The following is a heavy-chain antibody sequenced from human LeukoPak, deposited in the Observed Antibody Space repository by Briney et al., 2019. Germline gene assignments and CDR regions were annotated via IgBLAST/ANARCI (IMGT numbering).Heavy chain of an antibody. Sequence: ASLKVSCKASGYTFTDYYMHWVRQAPGHGLEWMGWIYPASGGTNYAQKFQGRVTMTRDTSISTAYMGLSRLTSDDTAVYYCARGRRDYYLDSWGQGTLVTVSS. CDR2: IYPASGGT. V-gene: IGHV1-2*02. J-gene: IGHJ4*02. CDR1: GYTFTDYY. D-gene: IGHD3-10*01. CDR3: ARGRRDYYLDS.